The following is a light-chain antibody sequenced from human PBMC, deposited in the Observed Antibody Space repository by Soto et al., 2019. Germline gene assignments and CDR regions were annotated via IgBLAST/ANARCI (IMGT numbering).Light chain of an antibody. CDR3: QQRSNGPFT. Sequence: EIVLTQSPATLSLSPGEKATLSCRASQSVGNYLAWYQQKRGQPPRLLIYSASSRAAGIPARFSGSGSGTDFTLTISSLEPEDFAVYYCQQRSNGPFTVGPGTKVDIK. V-gene: IGKV3-11*01. J-gene: IGKJ3*01. CDR1: QSVGNY. CDR2: SAS.